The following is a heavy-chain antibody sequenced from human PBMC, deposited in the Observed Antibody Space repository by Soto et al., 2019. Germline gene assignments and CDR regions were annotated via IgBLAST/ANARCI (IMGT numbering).Heavy chain of an antibody. CDR2: IDWDDDK. J-gene: IGHJ6*02. Sequence: SGPTLVNPTQTLTLTCTFSGFSLTTTGRCVSWIRQPPGKPLEWLALIDWDDDKYYSTSLKTRLTISKDTSKNQVVLTMTNMDPVDTATYYCAPIPWGQWLVTGYYSYAMAVWG. CDR3: APIPWGQWLVTGYYSYAMAV. D-gene: IGHD6-19*01. CDR1: GFSLTTTGRC. V-gene: IGHV2-70*01.